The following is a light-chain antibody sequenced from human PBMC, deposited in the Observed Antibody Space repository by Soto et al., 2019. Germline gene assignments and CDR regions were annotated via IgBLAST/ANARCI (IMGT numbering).Light chain of an antibody. V-gene: IGLV1-44*01. CDR2: SYD. CDR3: AAWDASLNGYV. CDR1: SGNSGCNT. Sequence: QSLLTNAPSASGTPGQMVSISCSTISGNSGCNTVNWYQQVPGTAPKLLIYSYDQRPSGVPDRFSVSKSGTSASLAISGLQSEDEADYYCAAWDASLNGYVFGTGTKVTV. J-gene: IGLJ1*01.